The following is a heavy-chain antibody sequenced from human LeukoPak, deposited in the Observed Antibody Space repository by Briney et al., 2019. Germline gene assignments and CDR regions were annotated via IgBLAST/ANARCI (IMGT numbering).Heavy chain of an antibody. J-gene: IGHJ4*02. V-gene: IGHV4-61*09. CDR1: GGSISSGSYY. CDR3: AREATV. D-gene: IGHD4-17*01. Sequence: SETLSLTCTVSGGSISSGSYYWRWIRQPAGKGLEWIGHIYTSGFTSYNPSLKSRVTISVDTSKNQFSLKLTSVTAADTAVYYCAREATVWGQGTLVTVSS. CDR2: IYTSGFT.